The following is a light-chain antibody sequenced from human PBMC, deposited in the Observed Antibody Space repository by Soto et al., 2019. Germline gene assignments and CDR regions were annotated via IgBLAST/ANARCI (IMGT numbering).Light chain of an antibody. Sequence: QSVLTQPASVSASPGQSITISCIGTYSDIGGYKHVSWYQQHPGKAPKLIIYDASSRPPGISNRFSASKSASTASLTISGLQADDEADYYCSSYTSSTSLLIFGAGTKVTVL. CDR1: YSDIGGYKH. CDR2: DAS. V-gene: IGLV2-14*03. J-gene: IGLJ1*01. CDR3: SSYTSSTSLLI.